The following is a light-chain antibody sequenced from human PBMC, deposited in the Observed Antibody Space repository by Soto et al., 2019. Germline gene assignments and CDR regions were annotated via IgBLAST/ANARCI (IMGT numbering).Light chain of an antibody. J-gene: IGLJ2*01. Sequence: QSVLTQPPSVSGAPGQRVTISCTGSSSNIGAGYDVHWYQQLPGTAPKLLIYGNSNRPSGVPDRFSGSKSGTSASLAITGLQAEDEADYYCQSYDSSLSGFVVFGGGTQVTVL. CDR3: QSYDSSLSGFVV. CDR2: GNS. CDR1: SSNIGAGYD. V-gene: IGLV1-40*01.